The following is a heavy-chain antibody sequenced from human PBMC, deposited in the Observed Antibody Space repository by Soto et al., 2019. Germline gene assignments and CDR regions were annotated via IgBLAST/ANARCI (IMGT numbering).Heavy chain of an antibody. Sequence: PGGSLRLSCAASGFTVSNTCMTWVRQPPGKGLECVSVIYTAGGTNYADSVKGRFIISRDNSKNTLYLQMNSLRAEDTAVYYCARALPVAKGGFDPWGQGTLVTVSS. V-gene: IGHV3-53*01. CDR3: ARALPVAKGGFDP. CDR1: GFTVSNTC. CDR2: IYTAGGT. J-gene: IGHJ5*02. D-gene: IGHD2-2*01.